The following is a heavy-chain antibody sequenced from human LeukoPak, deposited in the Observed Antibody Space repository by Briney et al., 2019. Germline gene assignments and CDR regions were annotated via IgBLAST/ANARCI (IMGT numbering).Heavy chain of an antibody. CDR3: ARDSSSGSYYSDY. Sequence: ASVKVSCKASGYTFTDYYMHWVRQAPGQGLEWMGWINPNSGGTNYAQKFQGRVTMTRDTSISTAYMELSRLRSDDTAVYYCARDSSSGSYYSDYWGQGTLVTVSS. CDR1: GYTFTDYY. CDR2: INPNSGGT. J-gene: IGHJ4*02. V-gene: IGHV1-2*02. D-gene: IGHD1-26*01.